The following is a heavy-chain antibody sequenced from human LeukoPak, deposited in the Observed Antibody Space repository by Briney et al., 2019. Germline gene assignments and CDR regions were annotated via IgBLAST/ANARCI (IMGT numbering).Heavy chain of an antibody. CDR1: GYTFTGYY. CDR2: INPNSGGT. V-gene: IGHV1-2*02. D-gene: IGHD6-25*01. Sequence: ASVKVSCKASGYTFTGYYMHWVRQAPGQGLEWMGWINPNSGGTNYAQKFQGRVTMTRDTSISTAYMELSRLRSDDTAVYYCARVAAGLGGFGPWGQGTLVTVSS. CDR3: ARVAAGLGGFGP. J-gene: IGHJ5*02.